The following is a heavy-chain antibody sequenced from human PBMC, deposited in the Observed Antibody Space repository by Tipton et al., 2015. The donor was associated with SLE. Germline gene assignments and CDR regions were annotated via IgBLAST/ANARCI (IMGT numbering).Heavy chain of an antibody. J-gene: IGHJ6*02. CDR1: GGSISTYY. CDR3: VRYMTKVTPYNYYGLDV. D-gene: IGHD4-17*01. CDR2: VHNSGSS. V-gene: IGHV4-59*08. Sequence: TLSFTCTVSGGSISTYYWSWIRQPPGKGLEWIGYVHNSGSSNYNPSLKSRVTFSVDTSKNQVSLKLTSVTAADTALYYCVRYMTKVTPYNYYGLDVWGQGTTVIVSS.